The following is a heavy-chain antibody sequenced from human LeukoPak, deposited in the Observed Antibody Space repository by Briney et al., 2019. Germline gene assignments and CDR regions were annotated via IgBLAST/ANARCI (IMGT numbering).Heavy chain of an antibody. V-gene: IGHV1-2*02. CDR1: GYTFTGYY. CDR3: ARNYYGSGTYYNAGDKFDC. Sequence: RASVKVSCKASGYTFTGYYMHWVRQAPGQGLEWMGWINPNSGGTNYAQKFQGRVTMTRDTSISTAYVELSSLRSDDTAVYYCARNYYGSGTYYNAGDKFDCWGQGTLVTVSS. D-gene: IGHD3-10*01. CDR2: INPNSGGT. J-gene: IGHJ4*02.